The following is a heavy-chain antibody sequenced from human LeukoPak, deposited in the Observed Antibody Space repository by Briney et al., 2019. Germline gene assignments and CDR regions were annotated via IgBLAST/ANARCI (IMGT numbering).Heavy chain of an antibody. Sequence: PGGSLRLSCAASGFTFNSYAMTWVRQAPGKGLEWVSSITGGGDTTYYADSVRGRFTISRDNSKNTLSLKISSLRAEDTAVYYCAKERSEVVVAATNYWGQGTLVTVSS. V-gene: IGHV3-23*01. CDR1: GFTFNSYA. CDR2: ITGGGDTT. J-gene: IGHJ4*02. CDR3: AKERSEVVVAATNY. D-gene: IGHD2-15*01.